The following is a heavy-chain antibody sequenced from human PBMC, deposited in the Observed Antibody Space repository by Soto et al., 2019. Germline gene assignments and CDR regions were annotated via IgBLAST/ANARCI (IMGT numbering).Heavy chain of an antibody. V-gene: IGHV4-31*03. D-gene: IGHD6-19*01. CDR3: ASQATGWYPDY. CDR2: IYDSGST. J-gene: IGHJ4*02. Sequence: QVELQESGPGLVKPSQTLSLTCTVSGGSISSGGYYWSWIRQHPGKGLEWIEYIYDSGSTYYNPSLKSRVTISVDTSKNQFSLKLSSVTAADTAVYYCASQATGWYPDYWGQGTLVTVSS. CDR1: GGSISSGGYY.